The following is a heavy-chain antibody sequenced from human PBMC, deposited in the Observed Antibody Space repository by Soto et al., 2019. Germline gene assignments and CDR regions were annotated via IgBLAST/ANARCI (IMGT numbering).Heavy chain of an antibody. Sequence: QITLKESGPTLVKPTQTLTLTCTFSGFSLSTSGVGVGWIRQPPGKALEWLALIYWDDDKRYSPSLKSRLTITKDTSKSQGVLTMTNMDPVDTATYYCAHSSRHNWNYGNFDYWGQGTLVTVSS. D-gene: IGHD1-7*01. CDR2: IYWDDDK. CDR3: AHSSRHNWNYGNFDY. V-gene: IGHV2-5*02. CDR1: GFSLSTSGVG. J-gene: IGHJ4*02.